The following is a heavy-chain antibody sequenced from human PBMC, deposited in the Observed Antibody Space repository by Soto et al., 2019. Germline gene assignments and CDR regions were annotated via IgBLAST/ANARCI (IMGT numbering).Heavy chain of an antibody. CDR1: GGSISCYY. CDR2: IYYSGSP. CDR3: ASGPKIVGTKDY. V-gene: IGHV4-59*01. Sequence: PSLTCTVSGGSISCYYWSWIRQPPGKGLEWIGYIYYSGSPNYNPSLKSRVTISVDTSKNQFSLKLSSVTAADTAVYYCASGPKIVGTKDYWGQGTLVTVSS. D-gene: IGHD3-22*01. J-gene: IGHJ4*02.